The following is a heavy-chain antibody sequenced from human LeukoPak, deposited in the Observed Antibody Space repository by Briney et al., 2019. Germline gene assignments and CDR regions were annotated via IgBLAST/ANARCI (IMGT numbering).Heavy chain of an antibody. J-gene: IGHJ6*02. CDR1: GGSFSGYY. V-gene: IGHV4-34*01. D-gene: IGHD3-10*01. Sequence: SETLSLTCAVYGGSFSGYYWSWIRQPPGKGLEWIGEINHSGSTNYNPSLKSRVTISVDTSKNQFSLKLSSVTAAVTAVYYCARGLTMVRGVITNYYYYGMDVWGQGTTVTVSS. CDR2: INHSGST. CDR3: ARGLTMVRGVITNYYYYGMDV.